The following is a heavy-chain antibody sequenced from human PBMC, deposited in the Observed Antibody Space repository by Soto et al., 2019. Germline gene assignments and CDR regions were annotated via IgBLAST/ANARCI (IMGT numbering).Heavy chain of an antibody. Sequence: SGPTLVNPTQTLTLTCTFSGSSFTTAGVAVGWIRQTPGGALEWLTLIYYNDDRRFSPSLKTRLTITGDTSKNQVVLSLTNVDPGDTATYFCAHSDGGYEIIYFDFWGQGIPVTVSS. CDR2: IYYNDDR. V-gene: IGHV2-5*01. D-gene: IGHD5-12*01. J-gene: IGHJ4*02. CDR1: GSSFTTAGVA. CDR3: AHSDGGYEIIYFDF.